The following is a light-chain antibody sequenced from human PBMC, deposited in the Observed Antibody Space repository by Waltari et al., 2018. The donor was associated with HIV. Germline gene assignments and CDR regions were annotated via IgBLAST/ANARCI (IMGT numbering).Light chain of an antibody. CDR3: SSYTTSSTWV. Sequence: QSALTQPASVPGSPGQSITISCTGTSSDIGGYKYVSWYQQQPGKAPKLMISEVSNRPSGVSNRFSGSKSGNTASLTISGLQAEDEADYYCSSYTTSSTWVFGGGTKLTVL. V-gene: IGLV2-14*01. J-gene: IGLJ3*02. CDR2: EVS. CDR1: SSDIGGYKY.